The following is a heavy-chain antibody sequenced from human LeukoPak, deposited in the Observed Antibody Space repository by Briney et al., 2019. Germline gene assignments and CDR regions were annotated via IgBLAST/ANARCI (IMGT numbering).Heavy chain of an antibody. CDR1: GGSISSYY. CDR3: ARRGSSGWMGVDY. J-gene: IGHJ4*02. CDR2: IYYSGST. V-gene: IGHV4-59*08. D-gene: IGHD6-19*01. Sequence: SETLSLTCTVSGGSISSYYWSWLRQPPGKGLEWIGYIYYSGSTNYNPSLKSRVTISVDTSKNQFSLKLSSVTAADTAVYYCARRGSSGWMGVDYWGQGTLVTVSS.